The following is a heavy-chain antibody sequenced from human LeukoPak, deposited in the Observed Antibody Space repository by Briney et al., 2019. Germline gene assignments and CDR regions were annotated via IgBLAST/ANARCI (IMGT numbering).Heavy chain of an antibody. CDR1: GFTFSTYC. J-gene: IGHJ4*02. CDR3: VRDFRSADY. Sequence: GGSLRLSCAASGFTFSTYCMHWVRQAPGKGPMWVSRICPDGTVTNYADSVKARFSISRDNARNTVYLQMNSLRAEDTAVYYCVRDFRSADYWGQGTLVTVSS. V-gene: IGHV3-74*01. CDR2: ICPDGTVT.